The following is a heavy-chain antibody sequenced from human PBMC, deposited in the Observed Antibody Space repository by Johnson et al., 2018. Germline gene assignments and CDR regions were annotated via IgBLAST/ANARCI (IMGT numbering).Heavy chain of an antibody. CDR2: ISGNGVYT. J-gene: IGHJ4*02. CDR1: GFTFSKFG. CDR3: AKDRSSSWYGDYFDY. V-gene: IGHV3-23*04. Sequence: VQLVESGGGLVQXGGSXRLXCAASGFTFSKFGMSWVRQAPGKGLEWVSGISGNGVYTYYADSVKGRFTISRDNSKDLLYLQMNSLRAEDTAVYYCAKDRSSSWYGDYFDYWGQETLVTVSS. D-gene: IGHD6-13*01.